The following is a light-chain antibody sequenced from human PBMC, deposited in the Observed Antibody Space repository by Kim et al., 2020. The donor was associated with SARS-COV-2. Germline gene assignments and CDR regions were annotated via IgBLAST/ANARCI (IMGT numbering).Light chain of an antibody. CDR3: QQYGSSRNT. V-gene: IGKV3-20*01. J-gene: IGKJ5*01. CDR2: GAY. CDR1: QSVSSSY. Sequence: SPGESAPLSCRASQSVSSSYLAWYQQKPGQAPRLLIYGAYSRATGIPDRFSGSGSGTDFTLTISRLEPEDFAVYYSQQYGSSRNTFGQGTRLEIK.